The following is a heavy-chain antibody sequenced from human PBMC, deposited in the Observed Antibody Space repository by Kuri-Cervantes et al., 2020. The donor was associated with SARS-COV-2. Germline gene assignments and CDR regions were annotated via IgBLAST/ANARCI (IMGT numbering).Heavy chain of an antibody. V-gene: IGHV1-2*02. Sequence: ASVKVSCKASGYSFTAYHVHWVRQAPGQGLEWMGWINPNSGGTNYAQKFQGGVTMTRDTSITTVYMELSSLRSDDTAVYYCARDYYDVWSGYTEYWGQGTLVTVSS. J-gene: IGHJ4*02. CDR3: ARDYYDVWSGYTEY. CDR1: GYSFTAYH. CDR2: INPNSGGT. D-gene: IGHD3-3*01.